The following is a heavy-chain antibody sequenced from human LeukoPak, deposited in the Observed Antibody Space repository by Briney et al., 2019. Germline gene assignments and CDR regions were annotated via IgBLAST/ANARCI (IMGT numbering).Heavy chain of an antibody. J-gene: IGHJ4*02. CDR1: GFTFSSYS. D-gene: IGHD5-18*01. CDR2: ISSSSSTI. V-gene: IGHV3-48*04. CDR3: AKATSGYSHGYVSPFDF. Sequence: GGSLRLSCAASGFTFSSYSMNWVRQGPGKGLEWVSYISSSSSTIYYADSVKGRFTISRDNAKKSLYLQMNSLRAEDTALYYCAKATSGYSHGYVSPFDFWGQGILVTVSS.